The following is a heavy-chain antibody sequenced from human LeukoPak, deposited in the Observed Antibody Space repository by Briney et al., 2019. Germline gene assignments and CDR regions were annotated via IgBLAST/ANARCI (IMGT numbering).Heavy chain of an antibody. V-gene: IGHV3-9*01. CDR3: TKSDCSSTSCHTSDY. CDR1: GFTFHDYA. Sequence: AGGSLRLSCAASGFTFHDYAMHWVRQGAEKGLEWVSGISWNGGVIGYADSVMGRFTVSRDNAKNSLFLQMNSLRPEDTALYYCTKSDCSSTSCHTSDYWGQGTLVTVSS. CDR2: ISWNGGVI. D-gene: IGHD2-2*02. J-gene: IGHJ4*02.